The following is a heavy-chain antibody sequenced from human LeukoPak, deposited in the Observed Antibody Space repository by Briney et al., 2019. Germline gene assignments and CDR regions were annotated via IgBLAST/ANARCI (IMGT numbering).Heavy chain of an antibody. V-gene: IGHV3-21*01. J-gene: IGHJ4*02. CDR1: GFTFSSYS. CDR2: ISSSSSYI. Sequence: GGSLRLSCAASGFTFSSYSMNWVRQAPGKGLEWVSSISSSSSYIYYADSVKGRFTISRDNAKNSLYLQMNSLRAEDTAVYYCAKDKGNWNPDYWGQGTLVTVSS. CDR3: AKDKGNWNPDY. D-gene: IGHD1-1*01.